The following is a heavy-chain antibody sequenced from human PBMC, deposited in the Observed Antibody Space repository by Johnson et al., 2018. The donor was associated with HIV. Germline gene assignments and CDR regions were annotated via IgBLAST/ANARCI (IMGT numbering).Heavy chain of an antibody. CDR1: GFMFEDYG. Sequence: VQLVESGGGVVRPGGSLRLSCVGSGFMFEDYGMSWVRQAPGKGLEWVSGINWNGGSPSYADSVKGRFTIPRDNAKNSLYLQMNSLRAEDRALYYCAREGWYGDYVDAFDIWGQGAMVTVSS. D-gene: IGHD4-17*01. CDR2: INWNGGSP. J-gene: IGHJ3*02. V-gene: IGHV3-20*04. CDR3: AREGWYGDYVDAFDI.